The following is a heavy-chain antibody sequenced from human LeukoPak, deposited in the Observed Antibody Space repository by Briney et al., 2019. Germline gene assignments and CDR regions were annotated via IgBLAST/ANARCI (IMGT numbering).Heavy chain of an antibody. CDR2: IIPILGIA. CDR1: GGTFSSYA. CDR3: AREGGMATIPDPY. D-gene: IGHD5-24*01. J-gene: IGHJ4*02. Sequence: GSSVKVSCKASGGTFSSYAISWVRQAPGQGLEWMGRIIPILGIANYAQKFQGRVTITADKSTSTAYMELSSLRSEDTAVYYCAREGGMATIPDPYWGQGTLVTVSS. V-gene: IGHV1-69*04.